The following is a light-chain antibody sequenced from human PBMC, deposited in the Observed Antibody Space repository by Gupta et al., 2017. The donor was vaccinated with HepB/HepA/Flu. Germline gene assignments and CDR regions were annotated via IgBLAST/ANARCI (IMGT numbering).Light chain of an antibody. CDR1: SSDVGGYNF. V-gene: IGLV2-14*03. Sequence: QSALTQPASVSGSPRQSITISCTGTSSDVGGYNFVSWYQQYPGKAPKLLISDVTNRPSGVANRFSGSKSGNTAALTISGLQAEDEAYYYCSSWTATGALVLFGGGTKLTVL. CDR2: DVT. J-gene: IGLJ2*01. CDR3: SSWTATGALVL.